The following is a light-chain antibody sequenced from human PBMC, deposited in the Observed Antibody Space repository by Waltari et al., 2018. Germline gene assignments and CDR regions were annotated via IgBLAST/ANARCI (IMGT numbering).Light chain of an antibody. J-gene: IGKJ2*01. CDR2: KAF. CDR3: QQYNSHSQT. V-gene: IGKV1-5*03. Sequence: DIQMTQAPSTLSASVGDRVPITCRAGQRINSWLAWYQQKPGKAPKLLIYKAFTLQSGVPSRFSGSGSGTELTLTISSLQPDEFATYYCQQYNSHSQTFGRGTKL. CDR1: QRINSW.